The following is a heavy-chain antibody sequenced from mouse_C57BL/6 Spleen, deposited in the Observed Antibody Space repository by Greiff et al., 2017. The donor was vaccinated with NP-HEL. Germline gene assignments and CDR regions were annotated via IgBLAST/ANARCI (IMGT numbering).Heavy chain of an antibody. CDR2: IYPGSGST. CDR1: GYTFTSYW. V-gene: IGHV1-55*01. CDR3: ARISPKDYSLYFDY. J-gene: IGHJ2*01. D-gene: IGHD2-12*01. Sequence: QVQLQQPGAELVKPGASVKMSCKASGYTFTSYWITWVKQRPGQGLEWIGDIYPGSGSTNYNEKFKSKATLTVDTSSSTAYMQLSSLTSEDSAVYYCARISPKDYSLYFDYWGQGTTLTVSS.